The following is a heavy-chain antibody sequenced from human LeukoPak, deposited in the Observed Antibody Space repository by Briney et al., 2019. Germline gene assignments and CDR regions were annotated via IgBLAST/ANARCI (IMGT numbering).Heavy chain of an antibody. D-gene: IGHD2-15*01. CDR3: VKRQCSGGSCYFIDY. J-gene: IGHJ4*02. CDR2: ISGSGGST. V-gene: IGHV3-23*01. Sequence: QPGGSLRLSCAASGFTFSSYAMTWVRQAPGKGLEWVSVISGSGGSTYYADSVKGRFTISRDNSKNTVYLQMNSMRVEDTAVYYCVKRQCSGGSCYFIDYWGQGTLVTVSS. CDR1: GFTFSSYA.